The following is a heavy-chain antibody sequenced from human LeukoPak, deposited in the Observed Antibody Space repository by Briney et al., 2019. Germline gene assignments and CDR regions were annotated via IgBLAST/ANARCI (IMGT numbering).Heavy chain of an antibody. CDR3: ARHPTVGSGTYYGYYYYYGMDV. V-gene: IGHV4-34*01. Sequence: SETLSLTCAVYGGSFSGYYWSWIRQPPGKGLEWIGEINHSGSTNYNPSLKSRVTISVDTSENQFSLKLSSVTTADTAVYYCARHPTVGSGTYYGYYYYYGMDVWGQGTTVTVSS. D-gene: IGHD1-26*01. CDR1: GGSFSGYY. CDR2: INHSGST. J-gene: IGHJ6*02.